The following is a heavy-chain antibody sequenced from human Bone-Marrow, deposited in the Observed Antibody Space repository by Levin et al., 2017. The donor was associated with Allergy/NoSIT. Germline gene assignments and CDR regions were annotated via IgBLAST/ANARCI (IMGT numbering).Heavy chain of an antibody. J-gene: IGHJ4*02. D-gene: IGHD3-22*01. Sequence: PGGSLRLSCAASGFTFLNYGFHWVRQAPGKGLEWVAMIWFDGSKKYYGDSVKGRFTISRDSSKNTVYLQMNSLRVEDTAVYYCAGDLSLGYERPGYWGQGTPVTVSS. CDR3: AGDLSLGYERPGY. CDR2: IWFDGSKK. CDR1: GFTFLNYG. V-gene: IGHV3-33*01.